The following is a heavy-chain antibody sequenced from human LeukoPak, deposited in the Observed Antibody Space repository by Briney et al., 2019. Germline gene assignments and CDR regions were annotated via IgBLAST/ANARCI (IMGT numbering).Heavy chain of an antibody. CDR2: FYYSGST. D-gene: IGHD5/OR15-5a*01. J-gene: IGHJ6*04. V-gene: IGHV4-61*01. CDR1: VGSVSSGRYY. CDR3: ARDPGSTLYYYYGMDV. Sequence: SETLPHTCTFSVGSVSSGRYYWSWIRQPPGKGLEWIGYFYYSGSTNYNPSIKSRVTISVDTFKNQFSLKLSSVTAADTAVYYCARDPGSTLYYYYGMDVWGKGTTVTVSS.